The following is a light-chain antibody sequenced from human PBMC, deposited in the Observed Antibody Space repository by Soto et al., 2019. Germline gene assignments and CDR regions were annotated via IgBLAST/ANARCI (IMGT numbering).Light chain of an antibody. Sequence: EVVLTQSPGTLSLSPGERATLSCRASQSVTSSDLAWYQQKPGQAHRLLISGATSMSTGIPDTFSVSGSGTDFTFAISGLVPEYFAVFYCHAYCSCPPTFGQGTQVV. CDR3: HAYCSCPPT. CDR2: GAT. CDR1: QSVTSSD. V-gene: IGKV3-20*01. J-gene: IGKJ1*01.